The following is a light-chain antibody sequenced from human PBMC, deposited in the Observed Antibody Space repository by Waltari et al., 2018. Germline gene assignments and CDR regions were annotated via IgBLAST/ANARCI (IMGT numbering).Light chain of an antibody. CDR3: CSYVSGDTWV. Sequence: QSPLTQPASVSGSPGQAITISCTGTSSAVGTYTLVSWYQQHPGKAPTLMIYEDYKRPSGVSNRFSGSKSGNTASLTISGLQAEDEADYYCCSYVSGDTWVFGGGTELAVL. CDR1: SSAVGTYTL. V-gene: IGLV2-23*01. CDR2: EDY. J-gene: IGLJ3*02.